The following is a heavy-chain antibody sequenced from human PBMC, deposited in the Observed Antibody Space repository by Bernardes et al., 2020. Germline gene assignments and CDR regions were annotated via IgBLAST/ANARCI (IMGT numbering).Heavy chain of an antibody. V-gene: IGHV3-15*01. Sequence: GGSLRLSCAASGFTFNNAWMSWVRQGPGKGLEWIGRIRSRSDGGTTDYAAPVKGRFIISRDDSTNTLFLHMNSLKIEDTAVYYCTPLITLGYCSGGSCNSEGYWGQGTLVTVSS. CDR3: TPLITLGYCSGGSCNSEGY. D-gene: IGHD2-15*01. J-gene: IGHJ4*02. CDR2: IRSRSDGGTT. CDR1: GFTFNNAW.